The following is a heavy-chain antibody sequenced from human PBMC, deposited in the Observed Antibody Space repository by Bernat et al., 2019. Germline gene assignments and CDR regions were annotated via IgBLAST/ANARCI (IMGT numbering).Heavy chain of an antibody. Sequence: EVQLVESGGGLVKPGGSLRLSCAASGFTYSSYSMNWVRQAPGKGLEWVSSISSSSSYIYYADSMKGRFTISRDNAKNSLYLHMNSLRDEDTAVYYCARHPWSSGSLPYFDYWGQGTLVTVSS. V-gene: IGHV3-21*01. J-gene: IGHJ4*02. CDR1: GFTYSSYS. CDR2: ISSSSSYI. CDR3: ARHPWSSGSLPYFDY. D-gene: IGHD3-22*01.